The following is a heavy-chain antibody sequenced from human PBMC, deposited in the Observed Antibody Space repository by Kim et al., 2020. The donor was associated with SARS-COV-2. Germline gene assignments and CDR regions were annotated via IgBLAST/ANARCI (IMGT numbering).Heavy chain of an antibody. CDR1: GFTFSNYG. Sequence: GGSLRLSCAASGFTFSNYGMHWVRQAPGKGLEWVAVISYDGNNQNYGDSVKGRFTISRDSSKNTVYLQMNSLITEDTAVYYCAKGLFYSSSWSLDYWGQGTLVTVSS. CDR2: ISYDGNNQ. D-gene: IGHD6-13*01. V-gene: IGHV3-30*18. CDR3: AKGLFYSSSWSLDY. J-gene: IGHJ4*02.